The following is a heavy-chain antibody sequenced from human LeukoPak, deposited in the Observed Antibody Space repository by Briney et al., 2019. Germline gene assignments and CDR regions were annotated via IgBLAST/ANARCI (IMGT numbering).Heavy chain of an antibody. V-gene: IGHV3-15*01. CDR3: TTEWANYYFDY. CDR1: GFTFSNAW. J-gene: IGHJ4*02. D-gene: IGHD1-26*01. Sequence: GGSLRLSCAASGFTFSNAWMSWVRQAPGKGLEWVGRIKSKTDGGTTDYAAPVKGRFTISRDDSKNTLYLQMSSLKTEDTAVYYCTTEWANYYFDYWGQGTLVTVSS. CDR2: IKSKTDGGTT.